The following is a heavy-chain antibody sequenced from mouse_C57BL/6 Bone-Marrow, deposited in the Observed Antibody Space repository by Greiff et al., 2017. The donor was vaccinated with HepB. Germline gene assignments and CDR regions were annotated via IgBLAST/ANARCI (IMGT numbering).Heavy chain of an antibody. CDR2: IYPGDGDT. V-gene: IGHV1-82*01. Sequence: VQRVESGPELVKPGASVKISCKASGYAFSSSWMNWVKQRPGKGLEWIGRIYPGDGDTNYNGKFKGKATLTADKSSSTAYMQLSSLTSEDSAVYFCAYGSILDYWGQGTTLTVSS. D-gene: IGHD1-1*01. CDR1: GYAFSSSW. CDR3: AYGSILDY. J-gene: IGHJ2*01.